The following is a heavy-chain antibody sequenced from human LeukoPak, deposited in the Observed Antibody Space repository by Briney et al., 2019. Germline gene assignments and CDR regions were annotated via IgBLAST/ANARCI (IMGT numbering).Heavy chain of an antibody. J-gene: IGHJ6*02. CDR1: GFIFSSHW. D-gene: IGHD5-12*01. Sequence: GSLRLPCEASGFIFSSHWMSWIRQPPGKGLEWIGEINHSGSTNYNPSLKSRVTISVDTSKNQFSLKLSSVTAADTAVYYCATLVDTVPARYYYYGMDVWGQGTTVTVSS. CDR3: ATLVDTVPARYYYYGMDV. CDR2: INHSGST. V-gene: IGHV4-34*08.